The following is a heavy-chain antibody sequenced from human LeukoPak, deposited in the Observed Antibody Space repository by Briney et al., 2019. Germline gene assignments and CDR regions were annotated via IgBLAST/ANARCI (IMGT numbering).Heavy chain of an antibody. V-gene: IGHV1-69*06. J-gene: IGHJ4*02. CDR2: IIPIFGTA. CDR3: ARSSIIAAAGPYYFDY. CDR1: GGTFSSYA. Sequence: KVSCKASGGTFSSYAISWVRQAPGQGLEWVGGIIPIFGTANYAQKFQGRVTITADKSTSTAYMELSSLRSGDTAVYYCARSSIIAAAGPYYFDYWGQGTLVTVSS. D-gene: IGHD6-13*01.